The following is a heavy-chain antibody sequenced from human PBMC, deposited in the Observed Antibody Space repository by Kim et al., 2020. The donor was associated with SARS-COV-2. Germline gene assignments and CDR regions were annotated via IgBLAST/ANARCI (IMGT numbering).Heavy chain of an antibody. J-gene: IGHJ4*02. CDR3: TTVLRYLPGDY. CDR2: IKTKTDGGTT. CDR1: GFTLSNAW. D-gene: IGHD1-1*01. V-gene: IGHV3-15*01. Sequence: GGSLRLSCAVSGFTLSNAWMTWVRQAPGKGLEWVGRIKTKTDGGTTDYAAPVKGRFTISRDDSKNTVFLQMNSLKTEDTAVYYCTTVLRYLPGDYWGQGTLVTVSS.